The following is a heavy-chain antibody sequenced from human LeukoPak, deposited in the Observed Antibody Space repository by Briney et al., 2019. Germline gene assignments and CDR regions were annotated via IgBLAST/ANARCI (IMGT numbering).Heavy chain of an antibody. CDR3: ARHYDDSRGLAAFDI. CDR1: GFTFTNYA. J-gene: IGHJ3*02. Sequence: GRSHRLSCLPAGFTFTNYAKSCVRRAPGAGLEWVSSISATGDVTYYADSVKGRFTISRDNSKNTVYLQMNSLRAEDTALYYCARHYDDSRGLAAFDIWGQGTMVTVSS. CDR2: ISATGDVT. V-gene: IGHV3-23*01. D-gene: IGHD3-22*01.